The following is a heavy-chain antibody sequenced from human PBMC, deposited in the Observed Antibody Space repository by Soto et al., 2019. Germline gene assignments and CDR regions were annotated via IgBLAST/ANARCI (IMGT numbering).Heavy chain of an antibody. V-gene: IGHV1-8*01. CDR1: GYTFTSYD. Sequence: ASVKVSCKASGYTFTSYDINWVRQATGQGLEWMGGMNPNSGNTGYAQKFQGRVTMTGNTSTDTAYMELSSLRSEDTAVYYCATDFFFMVRDPDAAFVIWGQGTMVTVSS. J-gene: IGHJ3*02. CDR3: ATDFFFMVRDPDAAFVI. D-gene: IGHD3-10*01. CDR2: MNPNSGNT.